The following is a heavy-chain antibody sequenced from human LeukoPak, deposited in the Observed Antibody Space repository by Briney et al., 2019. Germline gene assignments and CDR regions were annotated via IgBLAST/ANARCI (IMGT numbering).Heavy chain of an antibody. CDR3: ARPGTGFDC. CDR2: INTDGQTT. Sequence: PGGSLRLSCAASGFTFSNYWMHWVRQAPGKGLVWVSRINTDGQTTSYADSVKGRFSISRDNAKNTLYLQMNSLGAEDTAVYYCARPGTGFDCWGQGTLVTVSS. J-gene: IGHJ4*02. V-gene: IGHV3-74*01. D-gene: IGHD1-1*01. CDR1: GFTFSNYW.